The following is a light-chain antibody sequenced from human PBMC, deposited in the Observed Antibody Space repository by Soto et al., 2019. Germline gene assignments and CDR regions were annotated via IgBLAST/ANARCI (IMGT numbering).Light chain of an antibody. CDR3: TSYTIINTVV. J-gene: IGLJ2*01. CDR1: SSDVGGYNY. V-gene: IGLV2-14*03. CDR2: DVD. Sequence: QSALTQPASVSGYPGQSITISCTGTSSDVGGYNYVSWYQQHPGKAPKLMIYDVDVRPSGVSNRFSGSKSGNTASLTISGLQTQDEADYYCTSYTIINTVVFGGGTKLTVL.